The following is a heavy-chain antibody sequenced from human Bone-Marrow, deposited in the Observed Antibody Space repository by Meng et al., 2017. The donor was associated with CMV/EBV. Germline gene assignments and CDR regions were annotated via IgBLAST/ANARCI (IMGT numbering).Heavy chain of an antibody. CDR1: GFTVSSNY. D-gene: IGHD3-3*01. CDR2: IYSGGST. V-gene: IGHV3-53*01. CDR3: ARWIDYDLWSGNSYYFDY. J-gene: IGHJ4*02. Sequence: GESLKISCAASGFTVSSNYMSWVRQAPGKGLEWVSVIYSGGSTYYADSVKGRFTISRDNSKNTLYLQMTSLRVDDTAVYFCARWIDYDLWSGNSYYFDYWGPGTLVTVSS.